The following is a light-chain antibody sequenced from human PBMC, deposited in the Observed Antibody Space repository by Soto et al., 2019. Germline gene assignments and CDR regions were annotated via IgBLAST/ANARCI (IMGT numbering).Light chain of an antibody. CDR2: AAS. Sequence: DIRMTQPPPSLSASVGDRXXXXXQASQGISNYLAWYXXKQGKXXKXXIYAASTLQSGVPSRFSGSGSGTDLTITISSLQPEDVETYYCQKYNSAPLTFGGGTKVDIK. V-gene: IGKV1-27*01. CDR1: QGISNY. J-gene: IGKJ4*01. CDR3: QKYNSAPLT.